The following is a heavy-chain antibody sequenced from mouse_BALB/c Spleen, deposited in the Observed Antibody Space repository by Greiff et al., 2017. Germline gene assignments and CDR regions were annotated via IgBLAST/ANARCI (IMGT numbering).Heavy chain of an antibody. J-gene: IGHJ1*01. V-gene: IGHV1S135*01. Sequence: EVQLQESGPELGKPGASVKISCKASGYSFTGYNMYWVKQSHRKSLEWIGYIDPYNGGTSYNQKSKGKATLTVDKSSSTAYMHLNSLTSEDSAIYYCARRDGNYWYFDVWGAGTTVTVSS. CDR3: ARRDGNYWYFDV. D-gene: IGHD2-1*01. CDR2: IDPYNGGT. CDR1: GYSFTGYN.